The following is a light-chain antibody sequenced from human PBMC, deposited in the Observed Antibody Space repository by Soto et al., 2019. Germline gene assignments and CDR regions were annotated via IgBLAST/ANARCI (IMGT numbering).Light chain of an antibody. CDR1: SSDVGDYNY. J-gene: IGLJ1*01. CDR3: SSYTSSSTPYV. Sequence: QSVLTQPASVSGSPGQSITISCTGTSSDVGDYNYVSWYQQHPGKAPKLMIYEVSNRPSGVSNRFSGSKSGNTASLTISGLQAEDEADYYCSSYTSSSTPYVFGTGTKVT. V-gene: IGLV2-14*01. CDR2: EVS.